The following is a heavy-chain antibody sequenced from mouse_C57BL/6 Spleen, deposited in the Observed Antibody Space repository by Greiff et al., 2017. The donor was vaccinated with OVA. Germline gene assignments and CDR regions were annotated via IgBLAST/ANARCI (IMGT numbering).Heavy chain of an antibody. CDR3: TRWSIYDGYYDYAMDY. J-gene: IGHJ4*01. CDR1: GYTFTSYW. D-gene: IGHD2-3*01. V-gene: IGHV1-5*01. CDR2: IYPGNSDT. Sequence: VQLQQSGTVLARPGASVKMSCKTSGYTFTSYWMHWVKQRPGQGLEWIGAIYPGNSDTSYNQKFKGKAKLTAVTSASTAYMELSSLTNEDSAVYYCTRWSIYDGYYDYAMDYWGQGTSVTVSS.